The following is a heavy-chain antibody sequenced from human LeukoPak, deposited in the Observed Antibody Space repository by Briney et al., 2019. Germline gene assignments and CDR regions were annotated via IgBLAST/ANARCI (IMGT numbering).Heavy chain of an antibody. V-gene: IGHV3-23*01. CDR1: GFTFSSSA. J-gene: IGHJ3*01. CDR2: ISGSGGVT. D-gene: IGHD3-10*01. CDR3: AKNGSGTSRAFDV. Sequence: GGSLRLSCAASGFTFSSSAMSWVRQAPGKGLEWRSAISGSGGVTYYRDSVKGRFTVSRDNSKNTLYLQMNSLRAEDTALYYCAKNGSGTSRAFDVWGQGTMVTVSS.